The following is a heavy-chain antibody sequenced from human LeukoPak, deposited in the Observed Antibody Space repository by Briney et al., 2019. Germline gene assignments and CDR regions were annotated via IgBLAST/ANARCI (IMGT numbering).Heavy chain of an antibody. D-gene: IGHD3-10*01. CDR2: FFYNQNT. CDR1: GRSISSSSYY. V-gene: IGHV4-39*01. CDR3: ARLMIRGVIVE. Sequence: SETLSLTCIVSGRSISSSSYYWGWIRQPPGKGLEWIGSFFYNQNTYFNPSLKTRATMSVDTSKNQFSLTLGSMTATDTAVYYCARLMIRGVIVEWGRGTLVTVSS. J-gene: IGHJ4*02.